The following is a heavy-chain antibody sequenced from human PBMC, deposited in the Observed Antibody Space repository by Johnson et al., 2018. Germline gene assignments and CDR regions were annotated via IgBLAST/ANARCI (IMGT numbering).Heavy chain of an antibody. CDR2: MSYDGREK. D-gene: IGHD4/OR15-4a*01. Sequence: QVQLVQSGGGVVQPGRSLRLSCAASGFTFSTYGMHWVRQAPGKGLEGVAVMSYDGREKYYADSVKGRFTITRENSKNTLYLHLNSLRAEDTAVYYCAKGWMGVTNIQYLQHWGQGTLVTVSS. CDR1: GFTFSTYG. J-gene: IGHJ1*01. V-gene: IGHV3-30*18. CDR3: AKGWMGVTNIQYLQH.